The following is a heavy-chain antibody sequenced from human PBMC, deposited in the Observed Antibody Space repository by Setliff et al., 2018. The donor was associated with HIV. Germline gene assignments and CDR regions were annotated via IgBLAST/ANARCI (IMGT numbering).Heavy chain of an antibody. CDR2: IYASGNT. Sequence: SETLSLTCTVSGGSITSTSYYWTWIRQPAGKGLEWIGRIYASGNTNYNPSLKSRVTISVDTSKNRFSLKLSSVTAADTAIYYCALLYPYSGYLGYWGQGTLVTVSS. CDR3: ALLYPYSGYLGY. V-gene: IGHV4-61*02. D-gene: IGHD1-26*01. J-gene: IGHJ4*02. CDR1: GGSITSTSYY.